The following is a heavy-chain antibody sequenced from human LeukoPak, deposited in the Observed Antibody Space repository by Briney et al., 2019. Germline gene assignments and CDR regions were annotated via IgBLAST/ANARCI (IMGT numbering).Heavy chain of an antibody. D-gene: IGHD3-3*02. CDR3: ARENHFWSA. J-gene: IGHJ4*02. Sequence: GASVKVSCKASGYTFTGYYMHWVRQSPGQGLEWMGWINPNSGGTNYAQKFQGWVTMTRDTSITTAYLELSSLRSDDTAVYYCARENHFWSAWGQGTLVTVSS. CDR2: INPNSGGT. V-gene: IGHV1-2*04. CDR1: GYTFTGYY.